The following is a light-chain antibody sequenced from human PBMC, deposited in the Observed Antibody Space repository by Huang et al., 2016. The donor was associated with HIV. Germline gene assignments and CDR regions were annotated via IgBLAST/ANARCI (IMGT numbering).Light chain of an antibody. J-gene: IGKJ2*01. CDR3: QNTPAT. Sequence: DIQMTQSPSSLSASVGDRVTITCRTSQSVGIYLNWYQQKPGRAPSLLTYAASTLQTGVAARFNGSGSGTDFTLTISSLQADDSATYYCQNTPATFGQGTRLEI. V-gene: IGKV1-39*01. CDR2: AAS. CDR1: QSVGIY.